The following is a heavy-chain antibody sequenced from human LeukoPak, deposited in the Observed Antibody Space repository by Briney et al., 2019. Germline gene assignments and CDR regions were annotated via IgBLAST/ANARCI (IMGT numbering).Heavy chain of an antibody. Sequence: TPGGSLRLSCAASGFTFSNAWMSWVRQAPGKGLEWVGRIKSKTDGGTTDYAAPVKGRFTISRDDSKNTLYLQMNSLKTEDTAVYFCARGYCNGGYCLPHYWGQGTLVTVSS. CDR3: ARGYCNGGYCLPHY. CDR2: IKSKTDGGTT. CDR1: GFTFSNAW. J-gene: IGHJ4*02. D-gene: IGHD2-15*01. V-gene: IGHV3-15*01.